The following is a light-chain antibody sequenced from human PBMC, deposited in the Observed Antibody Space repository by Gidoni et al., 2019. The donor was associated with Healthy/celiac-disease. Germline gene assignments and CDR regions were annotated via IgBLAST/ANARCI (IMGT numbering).Light chain of an antibody. V-gene: IGKV3-15*01. CDR2: GAS. CDR1: QSVNSI. CDR3: QQYNNWPLT. J-gene: IGKJ2*01. Sequence: EIVMTQSPATLSVSPGERATLSCRASQSVNSILAWYQQKPGQAPRLLIYGASTRATGIPARFSGSGSGTEFTLTISSLQSEDFAVYYCQQYNNWPLTFGQGTKLEIK.